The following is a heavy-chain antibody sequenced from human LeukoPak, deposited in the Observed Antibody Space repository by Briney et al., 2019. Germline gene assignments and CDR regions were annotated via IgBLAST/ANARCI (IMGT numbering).Heavy chain of an antibody. V-gene: IGHV3-48*01. CDR1: GFTFSSYS. D-gene: IGHD6-13*01. J-gene: IGHJ4*02. CDR2: ISSSSSTL. CDR3: ARIGQQLAR. Sequence: GGSLRLSCAASGFTFSSYSMNWVRQAPGKGLEWVSYISSSSSTLYYADSVKGRFTISRDNAKNSLYLQMNSLRAEDTAVYYCARIGQQLARWGQGTLVTVSS.